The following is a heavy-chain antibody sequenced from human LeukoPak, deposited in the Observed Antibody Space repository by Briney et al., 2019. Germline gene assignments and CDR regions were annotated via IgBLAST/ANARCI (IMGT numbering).Heavy chain of an antibody. V-gene: IGHV3-15*01. CDR2: IKGKTAAGAP. D-gene: IGHD3-3*01. Sequence: GVSLRLSCAVSGVTLTSAWMSWVRQAPGKGLEWVGRIKGKTAAGAPDYVASVKGRFTISRDDSKNTLFLQMNSLKTEDTAVYYCLTGDYDFWSGFYSPNHYFDYWGQGTLVTVSS. CDR1: GVTLTSAW. CDR3: LTGDYDFWSGFYSPNHYFDY. J-gene: IGHJ4*02.